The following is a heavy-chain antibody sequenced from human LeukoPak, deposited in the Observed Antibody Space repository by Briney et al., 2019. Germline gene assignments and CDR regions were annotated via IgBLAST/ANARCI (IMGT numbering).Heavy chain of an antibody. D-gene: IGHD2/OR15-2a*01. J-gene: IGHJ2*01. CDR3: VRDEAEFGNRQWYFDL. CDR2: VYHSGTT. Sequence: PSQTLSLTCTVSGGSISSGSYYWSWIRQPAGKGLEWIGSVYHSGTTYYNPSLQSRVGISADMSRNQFSLRLNSMTAADTAVYYCVRDEAEFGNRQWYFDLWGRGTLVIVSS. CDR1: GGSISSGSYY. V-gene: IGHV4-61*02.